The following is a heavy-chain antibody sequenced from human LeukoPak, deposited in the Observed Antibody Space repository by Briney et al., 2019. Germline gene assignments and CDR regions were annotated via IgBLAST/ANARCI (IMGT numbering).Heavy chain of an antibody. J-gene: IGHJ4*02. D-gene: IGHD4-17*01. CDR2: IYYSGST. Sequence: SETLSLTCAVSGGSISSGGYSWSWIRQPPGKGLEWIGYIYYSGSTYYNPSLKSRVTISVDTSKNQFSLKLSSVTAADTAVYYCARGLIYGDYEPHYFDYWGQGTLVTVSS. V-gene: IGHV4-30-4*07. CDR1: GGSISSGGYS. CDR3: ARGLIYGDYEPHYFDY.